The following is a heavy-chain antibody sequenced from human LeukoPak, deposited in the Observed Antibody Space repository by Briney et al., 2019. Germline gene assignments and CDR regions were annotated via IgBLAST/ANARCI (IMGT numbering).Heavy chain of an antibody. Sequence: SETLSLTCTVSGGSINSADYYWSWIRQHPGKGLEWIGYIYYSGSRYYNPSLKSRVSISTDTSKNQFSLNLSSVTAADTAVYYCARDLGGDGFNLRNWFDPWGQGTLVTVSS. D-gene: IGHD5-24*01. V-gene: IGHV4-31*03. CDR1: GGSINSADYY. CDR2: IYYSGSR. CDR3: ARDLGGDGFNLRNWFDP. J-gene: IGHJ5*02.